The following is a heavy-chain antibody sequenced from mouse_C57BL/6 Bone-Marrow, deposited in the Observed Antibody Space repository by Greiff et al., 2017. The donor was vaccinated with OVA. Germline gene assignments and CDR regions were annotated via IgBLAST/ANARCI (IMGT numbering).Heavy chain of an antibody. CDR3: ARSGLYDYDGYYFDY. Sequence: LVESGPELVKPGASVKISCKASGYAFSSSWMNWVKQRPGKGLEWIGRIYPGDGDTNYNGKFKGKATLTADKSSSTAYMQLSSLTSEDSAVYFCARSGLYDYDGYYFDYWGQGTTLTVSS. J-gene: IGHJ2*01. CDR1: GYAFSSSW. D-gene: IGHD2-4*01. CDR2: IYPGDGDT. V-gene: IGHV1-82*01.